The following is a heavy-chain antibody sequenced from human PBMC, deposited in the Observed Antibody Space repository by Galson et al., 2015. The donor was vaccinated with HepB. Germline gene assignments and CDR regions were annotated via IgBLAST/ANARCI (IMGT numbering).Heavy chain of an antibody. CDR3: AKNFRRWQWPDYYFDY. CDR1: GFTFSSYA. D-gene: IGHD6-19*01. J-gene: IGHJ4*02. CDR2: ISGSGGST. V-gene: IGHV3-23*01. Sequence: SLRLSCAASGFTFSSYAMSWVRQAPGKGLEWVSAISGSGGSTYYADSVKGRFTIPRDNSKNTLYLQMNSLRAEDTAVYYCAKNFRRWQWPDYYFDYWGQGTLVTVSS.